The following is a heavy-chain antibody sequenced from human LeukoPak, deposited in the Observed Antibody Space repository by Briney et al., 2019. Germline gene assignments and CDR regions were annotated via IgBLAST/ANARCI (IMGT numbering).Heavy chain of an antibody. CDR2: ISGSGGST. D-gene: IGHD3-22*01. J-gene: IGHJ4*02. Sequence: PGGSLRLSCAASGFTFSSYAMSWVRQAPGKGLEWVSAISGSGGSTYYADSVKGRFTIYRDNSKNTLYLQMNSLRAEDTAVYYCAKVVPVVDYDSSGYLHFDYWGQGTLVTVSS. CDR1: GFTFSSYA. V-gene: IGHV3-23*01. CDR3: AKVVPVVDYDSSGYLHFDY.